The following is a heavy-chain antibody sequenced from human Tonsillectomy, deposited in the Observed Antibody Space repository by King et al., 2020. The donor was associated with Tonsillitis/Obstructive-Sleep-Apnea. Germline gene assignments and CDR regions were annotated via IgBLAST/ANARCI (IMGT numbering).Heavy chain of an antibody. J-gene: IGHJ4*02. CDR2: MNPNSGNT. V-gene: IGHV1-8*01. CDR1: GYTFTSYD. D-gene: IGHD3-3*01. Sequence: QLVQSGAEVKKPGASVKVSCKASGYTFTSYDINWVRQATGQGLEWMGWMNPNSGNTGYAQKFQGRVTMTRNTSISTAYMELSSLRSEDTAVYYCARAYDFWSGYEFGPGYWGQGTLVTVSS. CDR3: ARAYDFWSGYEFGPGY.